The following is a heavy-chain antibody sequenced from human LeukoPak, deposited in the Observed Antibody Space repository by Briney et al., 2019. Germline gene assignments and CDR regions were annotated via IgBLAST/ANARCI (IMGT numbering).Heavy chain of an antibody. Sequence: SETLSLTCTVSGGSISSYYWSWIRQPPGKGLEWIGYIYTSGSTNYNPSLKSRVTISVDTSKNQFSLKLSSVTAADTAVYYCARHTPRRVALDYWGQGTLVTVSS. V-gene: IGHV4-4*09. J-gene: IGHJ4*02. CDR1: GGSISSYY. CDR3: ARHTPRRVALDY. D-gene: IGHD2-15*01. CDR2: IYTSGST.